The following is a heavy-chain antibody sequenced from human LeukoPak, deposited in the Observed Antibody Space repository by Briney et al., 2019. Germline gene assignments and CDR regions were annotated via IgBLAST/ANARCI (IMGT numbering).Heavy chain of an antibody. J-gene: IGHJ4*02. Sequence: PGGSLRLSCAASGFTFTTYWMHWVRQAPGKGLVWVSHINSDGSITSYADSVKGRFTISRDNSKNTLYLQMNSLRAEDTAVYYCARDVNILWPKYYFDYWGQGTLVTVSS. CDR2: INSDGSIT. V-gene: IGHV3-74*01. D-gene: IGHD3-10*01. CDR3: ARDVNILWPKYYFDY. CDR1: GFTFTTYW.